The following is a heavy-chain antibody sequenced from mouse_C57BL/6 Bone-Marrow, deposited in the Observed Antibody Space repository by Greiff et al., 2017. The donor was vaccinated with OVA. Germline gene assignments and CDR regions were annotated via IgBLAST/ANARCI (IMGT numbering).Heavy chain of an antibody. J-gene: IGHJ1*03. CDR2: INPYNGGT. CDR1: GYTFTDYY. V-gene: IGHV1-19*01. CDR3: AHYDGYSHWYFDV. Sequence: EVQLQQSGPVLVKPGASVKMSCKASGYTFTDYYMNWVKQSHGKSLEWIGVINPYNGGTSYNQKFKGKATLTVDKSSSTAYMELNSLTSEDSAVYYCAHYDGYSHWYFDVWGTGTTVTVSS. D-gene: IGHD2-3*01.